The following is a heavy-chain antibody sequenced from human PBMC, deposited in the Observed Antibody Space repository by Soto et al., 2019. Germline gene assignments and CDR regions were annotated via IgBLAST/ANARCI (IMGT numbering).Heavy chain of an antibody. CDR3: AKENEVVVPVTHYYYYGMDV. J-gene: IGHJ6*02. V-gene: IGHV3-23*01. CDR1: GFTFSNYA. D-gene: IGHD2-2*01. CDR2: ISGSGGIT. Sequence: GGSLRLSCAVFGFTFSNYAMSWVRQAPGKGLEWVSAISGSGGITYYADSVKGRFTISRDNSKNTLYLQMNSLRAEDTAVYYCAKENEVVVPVTHYYYYGMDVWGQGTTVTGSS.